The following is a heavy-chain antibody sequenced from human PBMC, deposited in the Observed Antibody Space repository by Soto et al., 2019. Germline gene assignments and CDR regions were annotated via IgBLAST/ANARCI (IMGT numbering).Heavy chain of an antibody. J-gene: IGHJ6*02. D-gene: IGHD6-19*01. V-gene: IGHV5-10-1*01. CDR1: GYSFTSYW. CDR2: IDPSDSYT. Sequence: PGESLKISCKGSGYSFTSYWISWVRQMPGKGLEWMGRIDPSDSYTNYSPSFQGHVTISADKSISTAYLQWSSLKASDTAMYYCARHSSSGWYDGRYYYGMDVWGQGTTVTVSS. CDR3: ARHSSSGWYDGRYYYGMDV.